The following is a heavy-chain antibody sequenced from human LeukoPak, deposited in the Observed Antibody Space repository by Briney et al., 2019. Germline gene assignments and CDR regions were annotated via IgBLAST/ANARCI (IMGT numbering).Heavy chain of an antibody. Sequence: EGSLRLSCAASGFTFSSYTMNWVRQAPGKGLEWVSYISKSSGTMSYADSVKGRFTISRDNAKNSLFLQMNSLRDEDTAVYYCARDENWGFDYWGQGTLVTVSS. V-gene: IGHV3-48*02. D-gene: IGHD7-27*01. CDR2: ISKSSGTM. CDR3: ARDENWGFDY. J-gene: IGHJ4*02. CDR1: GFTFSSYT.